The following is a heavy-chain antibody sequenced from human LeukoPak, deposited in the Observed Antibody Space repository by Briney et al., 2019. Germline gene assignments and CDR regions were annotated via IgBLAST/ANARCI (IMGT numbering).Heavy chain of an antibody. CDR2: INHSRST. CDR1: GGSFRGYY. D-gene: IGHD6-13*01. CDR3: AGGRIAAAGTGNWFDP. Sequence: SDPLSLTCAVYGGSFRGYYWSWLRHPPGKGLEWIGEINHSRSTNYNPSLKSRVTMSVDTSKNQFSLKLSSVTAADTAVYYCAGGRIAAAGTGNWFDPWGQGTLVTVSS. V-gene: IGHV4-34*01. J-gene: IGHJ5*02.